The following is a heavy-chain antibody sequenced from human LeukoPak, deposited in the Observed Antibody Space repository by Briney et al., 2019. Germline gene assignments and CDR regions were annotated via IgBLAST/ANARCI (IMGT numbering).Heavy chain of an antibody. CDR3: AKDLIRRFPLAAAGSPFDY. J-gene: IGHJ4*02. V-gene: IGHV3-23*01. D-gene: IGHD6-13*01. CDR2: ISGSGGST. CDR1: GFTFSSYA. Sequence: GGSLRLSCAASGFTFSSYAMSWVRQAPGKGLEWVSAISGSGGSTYYADSVKGRFTISRDNSKNTLYLQMNSLRAEDTAVYYCAKDLIRRFPLAAAGSPFDYWGQGTLVTVSS.